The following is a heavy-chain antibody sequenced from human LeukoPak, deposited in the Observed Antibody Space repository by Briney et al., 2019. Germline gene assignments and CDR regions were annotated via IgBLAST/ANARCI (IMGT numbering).Heavy chain of an antibody. CDR1: GGTFSSYA. CDR3: ARGQDWAAAGTGYYFDY. V-gene: IGHV1-69*05. J-gene: IGHJ4*02. CDR2: IIPIFGTA. Sequence: ASVKVSCKASGGTFSSYAISWVRQAPGQGLEWMGRIIPIFGTANYAQKFQGRVTITTDESTSTAYMELSSPRSEDTAVYYCARGQDWAAAGTGYYFDYWGQGTLVTVSS. D-gene: IGHD6-13*01.